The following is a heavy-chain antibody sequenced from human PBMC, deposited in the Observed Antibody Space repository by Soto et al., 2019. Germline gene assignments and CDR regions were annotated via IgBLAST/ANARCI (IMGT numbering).Heavy chain of an antibody. CDR3: ARGGAHTAMANEY. D-gene: IGHD5-18*01. Sequence: GGSLRLSCAASGFTFSSYWMHWVRQASGKGLVWVSRISFDGSTTTYADSVKGRFTISRDNAKNTLYLQMNSLRAKDTAVYYCARGGAHTAMANEYWGQGALVTVSS. V-gene: IGHV3-74*01. CDR2: ISFDGSTT. CDR1: GFTFSSYW. J-gene: IGHJ4*02.